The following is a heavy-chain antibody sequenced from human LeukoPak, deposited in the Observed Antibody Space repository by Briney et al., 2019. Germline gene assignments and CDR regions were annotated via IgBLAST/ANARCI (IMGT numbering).Heavy chain of an antibody. CDR3: VVASDALDL. V-gene: IGHV3-74*01. J-gene: IGHJ3*01. Sequence: GGSLRLSCAASGFTFIFNWMNWVGQAPGKGLVWVSRIDSDGRTTDYADSLRGRFIISRDNSKNTLYLQMNSLKADDTAIYYCVVASDALDLWGQGTTVTVSS. CDR2: IDSDGRTT. D-gene: IGHD5-12*01. CDR1: GFTFIFNW.